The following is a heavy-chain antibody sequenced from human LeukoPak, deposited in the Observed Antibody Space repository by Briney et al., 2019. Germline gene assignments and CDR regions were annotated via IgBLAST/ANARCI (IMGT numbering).Heavy chain of an antibody. V-gene: IGHV3-11*04. CDR1: GFTFSDYY. CDR2: ISSSGSTI. CDR3: ARGRRARITIFGVVINPSENWFDP. J-gene: IGHJ5*02. Sequence: GGSLRLSCAASGFTFSDYYMSWIRQAPGKGLEWVSYISSSGSTIYYADSVKGRFTISRDNAKNSLYLQMNSLRAEDTAVYYCARGRRARITIFGVVINPSENWFDPWGQGTLVTVSS. D-gene: IGHD3-3*01.